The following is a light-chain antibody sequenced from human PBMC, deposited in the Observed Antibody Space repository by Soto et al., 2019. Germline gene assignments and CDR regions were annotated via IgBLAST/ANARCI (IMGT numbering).Light chain of an antibody. V-gene: IGLV2-8*01. Sequence: QSALTQPPSASGSPGQSVTISCTGTSSDVGGYNYVSWYQQHPGKAPKLMIYEVSKRPSGVPDRFSGSKSGNTASLTVSGLQAEDEGDYYCSSYAGSNNLFGGGTKVTVL. CDR3: SSYAGSNNL. J-gene: IGLJ2*01. CDR2: EVS. CDR1: SSDVGGYNY.